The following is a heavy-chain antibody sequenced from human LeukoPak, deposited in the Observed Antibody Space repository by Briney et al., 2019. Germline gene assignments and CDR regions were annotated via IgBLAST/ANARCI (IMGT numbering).Heavy chain of an antibody. CDR2: IKQDGSEK. J-gene: IGHJ4*02. V-gene: IGHV3-7*01. D-gene: IGHD6-13*01. Sequence: GGSLRLSCAASGFTSSTYWMSRVRQAPGKGLEWVANIKQDGSEKYYVDSVKGRFTISRDNAKNSLYLQMNSLRAEDTAMYYCARDSAGNDYWGQGTLVTVSS. CDR1: GFTSSTYW. CDR3: ARDSAGNDY.